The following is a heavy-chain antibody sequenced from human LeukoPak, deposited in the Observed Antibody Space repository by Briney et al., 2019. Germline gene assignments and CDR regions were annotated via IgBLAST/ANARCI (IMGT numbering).Heavy chain of an antibody. CDR2: FSGRGSPI. J-gene: IGHJ4*02. CDR3: VRDHDWAFDY. D-gene: IGHD3-9*01. V-gene: IGHV3-48*01. Sequence: GGSLRLSCEATGFSFSDYSMNWVRQAPGKGLEWLSYFSGRGSPISYADSVKGRFTISRDNARNSLYLQTSSLGPGDTAVYYCVRDHDWAFDYWGQGTLVTVSS. CDR1: GFSFSDYS.